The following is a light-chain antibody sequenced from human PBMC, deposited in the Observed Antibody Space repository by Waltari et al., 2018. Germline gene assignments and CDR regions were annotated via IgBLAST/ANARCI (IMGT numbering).Light chain of an antibody. Sequence: EIVFTQSPGTLSLSPGERAPLSCRASQSISGSWLAWYQQKPGQAPRLLMYGASSRATAIPDRFSGSGSGTDFTLTISRLEPEDFAVYYCQQYDASSVTFGGGTKVEIK. J-gene: IGKJ4*01. CDR3: QQYDASSVT. CDR1: QSISGSW. V-gene: IGKV3-20*01. CDR2: GAS.